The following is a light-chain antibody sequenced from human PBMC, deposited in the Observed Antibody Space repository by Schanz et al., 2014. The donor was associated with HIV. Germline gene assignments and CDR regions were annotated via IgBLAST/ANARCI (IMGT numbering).Light chain of an antibody. CDR2: NTF. V-gene: IGLV1-44*01. CDR3: ASWDDSLKGPV. Sequence: QSVLTQPPSASGTPGQRVTISCSGSSSNFRSNAVNWYQQPPGTAPRLVIYNTFHRPSGVPDRFSGSRSGTSASLAISVLQAEDEADYYCASWDDSLKGPVFGGGTKLTVL. CDR1: SSNFRSNA. J-gene: IGLJ3*02.